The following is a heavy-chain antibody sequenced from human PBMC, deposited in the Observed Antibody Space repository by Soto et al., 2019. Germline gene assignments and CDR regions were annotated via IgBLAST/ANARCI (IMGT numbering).Heavy chain of an antibody. J-gene: IGHJ6*03. V-gene: IGHV3-23*01. Sequence: EVQLLESGGGLVQPGGSLRLSCAASGFTFSSYAMSWVLQAPGKGLEWVSAISGSGGSTYYADSGKGRFTISRDNSKNKLNRQLNSVRAEDTAVYYCANDPRYCSGGSCYAPYYYHYYMDVWGKGTTVTVSS. CDR2: ISGSGGST. CDR1: GFTFSSYA. CDR3: ANDPRYCSGGSCYAPYYYHYYMDV. D-gene: IGHD2-15*01.